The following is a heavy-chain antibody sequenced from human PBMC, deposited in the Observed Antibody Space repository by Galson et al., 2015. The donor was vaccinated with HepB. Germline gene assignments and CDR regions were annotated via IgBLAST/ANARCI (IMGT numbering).Heavy chain of an antibody. CDR1: GYTFTSYG. J-gene: IGHJ6*02. V-gene: IGHV1-18*01. CDR3: ARGNGSYYGYYYYGMDV. D-gene: IGHD1-26*01. CDR2: ISAYNGNT. Sequence: SVKVSCKASGYTFTSYGISWVRQAPGQGLEWVGWISAYNGNTNYAQKLQGRVTMTTDTSTSTAYMELRSLRSDDTAVYYCARGNGSYYGYYYYGMDVWGQGTTVTVSS.